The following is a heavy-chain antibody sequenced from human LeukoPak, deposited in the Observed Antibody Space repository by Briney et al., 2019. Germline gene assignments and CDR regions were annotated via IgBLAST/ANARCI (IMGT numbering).Heavy chain of an antibody. CDR2: MNPNSGNT. CDR1: GYTFTSYD. D-gene: IGHD2-21*01. CDR3: ARVSLWIPPAGCAFDI. Sequence: GASVKVSCKASGYTFTSYDVNWVRQATGQGPEWMGWMNPNSGNTGLAQKFQGRVTLTRDTSLSTAYMELSNLRSDDTAVYYCARVSLWIPPAGCAFDIWGQGTMVTVSS. V-gene: IGHV1-8*01. J-gene: IGHJ3*02.